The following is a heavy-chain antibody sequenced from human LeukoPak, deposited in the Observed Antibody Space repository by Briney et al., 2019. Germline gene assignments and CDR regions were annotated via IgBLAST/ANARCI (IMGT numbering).Heavy chain of an antibody. V-gene: IGHV1-46*01. CDR2: INPSTGRT. CDR3: ARDDGGSYLRYFDY. D-gene: IGHD1-26*01. J-gene: IGHJ4*02. CDR1: GYTFSSYY. Sequence: ASVKVSCKASGYTFSSYYMYWVRQAPGQGLEWMGIINPSTGRTSYAQKFQGRVTMTRDTSTSTVYMEVSSLMSEDTAVYYCARDDGGSYLRYFDYWGQGTLVTVSS.